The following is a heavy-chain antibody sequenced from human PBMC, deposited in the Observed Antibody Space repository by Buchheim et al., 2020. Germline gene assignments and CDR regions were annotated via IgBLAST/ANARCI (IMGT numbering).Heavy chain of an antibody. CDR1: GYTFTSYY. CDR2: INPSGGST. J-gene: IGHJ5*02. Sequence: QVQLVQSGAEVKKPGASVKVSCKASGYTFTSYYMHWVRQAPGQGLEWMGIINPSGGSTSYAQNFQGRVTMTRNTSISTAYMELSSLRSEDTAVYYCARAPGKAAVGTRGWFDPWGQGTL. CDR3: ARAPGKAAVGTRGWFDP. V-gene: IGHV1-46*01. D-gene: IGHD1-1*01.